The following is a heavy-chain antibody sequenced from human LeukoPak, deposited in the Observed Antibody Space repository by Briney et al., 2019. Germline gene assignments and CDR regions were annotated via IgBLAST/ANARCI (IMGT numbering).Heavy chain of an antibody. Sequence: SETLSLTCTVSGYSISSGYYWSWIRQPPGKGLEWIATIHHSGVTYYNPSLKSRVTMSVDTSKNQFSLKLGSVTAASTAAYYCARYTANTAGYSFDFWGQGALVTVSP. D-gene: IGHD3-22*01. V-gene: IGHV4-38-2*02. CDR3: ARYTANTAGYSFDF. CDR2: IHHSGVT. J-gene: IGHJ4*02. CDR1: GYSISSGYY.